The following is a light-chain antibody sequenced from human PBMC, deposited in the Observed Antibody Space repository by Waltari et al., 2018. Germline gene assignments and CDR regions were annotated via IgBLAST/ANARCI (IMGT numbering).Light chain of an antibody. CDR1: RGISGY. CDR2: GAS. CDR3: QHVYSYPVT. Sequence: DIQLTQSPSSLSASVGDRVPFTCRASRGISGYLAWYQKKQNKAPKLLIDGASTLQSGVPSRFSGGKSGTEFTLTISSLQPEDFATYFCQHVYSYPVTFGGGTTVDI. J-gene: IGKJ4*01. V-gene: IGKV1-9*01.